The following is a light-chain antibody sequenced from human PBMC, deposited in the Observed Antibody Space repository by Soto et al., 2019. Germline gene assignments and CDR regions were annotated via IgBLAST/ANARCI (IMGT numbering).Light chain of an antibody. V-gene: IGKV1-5*01. Sequence: DIQMTQSPSTLSASVGDRVTITCRASQSISSWLAWYQQKPGKAPKLLIYDASSLETGVPSRFSGSGSGTEFTLTISSLPPDDFATYYCQQYNSFSYTFGQGTKLESK. CDR2: DAS. CDR3: QQYNSFSYT. J-gene: IGKJ2*01. CDR1: QSISSW.